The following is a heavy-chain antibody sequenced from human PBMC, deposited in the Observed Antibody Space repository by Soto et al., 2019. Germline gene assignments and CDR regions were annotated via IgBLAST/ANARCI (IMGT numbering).Heavy chain of an antibody. J-gene: IGHJ5*02. CDR1: GYTFTDYA. CDR3: ARDRHYGSGGTNWFDP. CDR2: IITYNANT. Sequence: ASVKVSCKTSGYTFTDYAISWVRQAPGQGLEWMGWIITYNANTNYAQKLQGRVTMTTDTSTSTAYMELKSLKSDDTAVYYCARDRHYGSGGTNWFDPWGQGTLVTVPS. V-gene: IGHV1-18*01. D-gene: IGHD3-10*01.